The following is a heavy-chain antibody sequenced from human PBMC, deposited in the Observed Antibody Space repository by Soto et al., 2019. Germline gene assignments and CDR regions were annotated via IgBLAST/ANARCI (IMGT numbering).Heavy chain of an antibody. V-gene: IGHV4-39*01. D-gene: IGHD5-12*01. CDR3: ARFSVVATTPYYFDY. Sequence: SATLSLTCTVSGGSISSRSSYWGWIRQPPGKGLEWIGSIYYSGSTYYNPSLKSRVTISVDTSKNQFSLKLSSVTAADTAGYYCARFSVVATTPYYFDYWGQGTLVTVSS. J-gene: IGHJ4*02. CDR1: GGSISSRSSY. CDR2: IYYSGST.